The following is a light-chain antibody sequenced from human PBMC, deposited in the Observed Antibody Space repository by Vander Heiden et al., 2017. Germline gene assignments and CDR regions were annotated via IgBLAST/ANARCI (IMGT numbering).Light chain of an antibody. CDR1: SSDVGGYDS. CDR3: SSYTTSGTRV. V-gene: IGLV2-14*03. J-gene: IGLJ1*01. CDR2: DVT. Sequence: QSALTQPASVSGSLGQSITIYCAETSSDVGGYDSVSWYHEHPGKAPKLMIYDVTYRPSGVSIRFSGSKSGNTASLTISGLQAEDESDYYCSSYTTSGTRVFGTGTNVTVL.